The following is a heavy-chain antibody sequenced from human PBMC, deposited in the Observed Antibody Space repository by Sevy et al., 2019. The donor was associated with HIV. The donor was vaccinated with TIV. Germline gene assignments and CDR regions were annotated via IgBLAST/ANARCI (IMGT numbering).Heavy chain of an antibody. CDR2: IYYSGST. CDR3: ARHDYGDYDPYYFDY. D-gene: IGHD4-17*01. CDR1: GGSISSSSYY. J-gene: IGHJ4*02. Sequence: SETLSLTCTVSGGSISSSSYYWGWIRQPQGKGLEWIGSIYYSGSTYYNPSLKSRVTISVDTSKNQFSLKLSSVTAADTAVYYCARHDYGDYDPYYFDYWGQGTLVTVSS. V-gene: IGHV4-39*01.